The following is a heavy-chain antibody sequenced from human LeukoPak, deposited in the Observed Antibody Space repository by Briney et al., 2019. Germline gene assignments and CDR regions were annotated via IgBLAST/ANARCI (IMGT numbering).Heavy chain of an antibody. D-gene: IGHD3-22*01. CDR3: ARVSVTYYYDSSGYAPNYYYYYYMDV. CDR2: IKQDGSEK. Sequence: PGGSLRLSCAASGFTFSSYWMSWVRQAPGKGLEWVANIKQDGSEKYYVDSVKGRFTISRDKAKNSLYLQMNSLRAEDTAVYYCARVSVTYYYDSSGYAPNYYYYYYMDVWGKGTTVTISS. V-gene: IGHV3-7*01. J-gene: IGHJ6*03. CDR1: GFTFSSYW.